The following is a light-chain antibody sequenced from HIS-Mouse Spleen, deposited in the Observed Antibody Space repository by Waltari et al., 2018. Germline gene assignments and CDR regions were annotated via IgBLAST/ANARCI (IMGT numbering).Light chain of an antibody. CDR3: CSYAGSSTCVV. V-gene: IGLV2-23*01. J-gene: IGLJ2*01. CDR2: EGS. CDR1: SSDVGSYNL. Sequence: QSALTQPASVSGSPGQSITISCTGTSSDVGSYNLVCWYQQHPGKATKLLIYEGSKRTSWVSHRFSGSKSGNTGSLTISGLQAEDEADYYCCSYAGSSTCVVFGGGTKLTVL.